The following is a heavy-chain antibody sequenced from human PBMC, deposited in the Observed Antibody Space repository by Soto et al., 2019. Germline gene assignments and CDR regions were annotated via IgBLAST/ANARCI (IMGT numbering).Heavy chain of an antibody. Sequence: SQTLSLTCASSGDSVSRNSAAWNWIRLSPSRGLEWLARTYYRSRWYNDYAVFVRSRITVNPDTSKNQFSLQLTSVTPEDTAVYYCAGTTSHQWYYMDVWGKGTTVTVSS. V-gene: IGHV6-1*01. CDR3: AGTTSHQWYYMDV. CDR1: GDSVSRNSAA. D-gene: IGHD1-7*01. CDR2: TYYRSRWYN. J-gene: IGHJ6*03.